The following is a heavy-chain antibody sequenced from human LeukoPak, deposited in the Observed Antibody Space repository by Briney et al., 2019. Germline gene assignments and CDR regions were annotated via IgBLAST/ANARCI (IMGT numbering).Heavy chain of an antibody. Sequence: GGSLRLSCIASGFIFSSDALNWVRQAPGKGLEWVSGISGSGGSTYYADSVKGRFTISRDNSKNTLYVQMNSLGAEDTAVYYCAKWKYSSSGLDDYWGQGTLVTVSS. D-gene: IGHD6-6*01. J-gene: IGHJ4*02. CDR2: ISGSGGST. V-gene: IGHV3-23*01. CDR1: GFIFSSDA. CDR3: AKWKYSSSGLDDY.